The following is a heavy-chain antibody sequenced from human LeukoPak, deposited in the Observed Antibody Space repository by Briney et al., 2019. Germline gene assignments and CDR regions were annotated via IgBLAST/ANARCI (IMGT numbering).Heavy chain of an antibody. CDR1: GFTFSSYG. Sequence: PGGSLRLSCAASGFTFSSYGMHWVRQAPGKGLEGVAVIWYDGSNKYYADSVKGRFTISRDNSKNTLYLQMNSLRAEDTAVYYCARDSRYYYDSSGYYDYWYFDLWGRGTLVTVSS. J-gene: IGHJ2*01. D-gene: IGHD3-22*01. CDR2: IWYDGSNK. CDR3: ARDSRYYYDSSGYYDYWYFDL. V-gene: IGHV3-33*01.